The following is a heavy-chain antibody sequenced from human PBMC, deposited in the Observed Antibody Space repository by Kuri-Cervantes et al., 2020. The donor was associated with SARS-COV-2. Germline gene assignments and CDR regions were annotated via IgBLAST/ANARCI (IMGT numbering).Heavy chain of an antibody. CDR1: GFTFSNNW. V-gene: IGHV3-7*01. D-gene: IGHD3-22*01. J-gene: IGHJ3*02. CDR3: ARETLGPYYYDSSGYQNDAFDI. Sequence: GESLKISCAASGFTFSNNWMSWVRQAPGKGLEWVAHIKQDGGETYYVDSVKGRFSISRDDAKNSLFLQMNSLRDEDTAVYYCARETLGPYYYDSSGYQNDAFDIWGQGTMVTVSS. CDR2: IKQDGGET.